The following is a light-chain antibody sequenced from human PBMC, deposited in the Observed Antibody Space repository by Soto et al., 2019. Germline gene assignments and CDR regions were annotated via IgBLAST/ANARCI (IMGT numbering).Light chain of an antibody. V-gene: IGKV2-30*01. CDR3: RQGTLWPPLT. J-gene: IGKJ4*01. CDR1: QSLGYSDGNTY. Sequence: VVMTQSPLSLPVTLGQPASISCRSSQSLGYSDGNTYLNWFQQRPGKSPRRLIYKVSNRDSGVPDRFSGRGSGTDFTLKISRVEAEDVGVYYCRQGTLWPPLTFGGGTKVEIK. CDR2: KVS.